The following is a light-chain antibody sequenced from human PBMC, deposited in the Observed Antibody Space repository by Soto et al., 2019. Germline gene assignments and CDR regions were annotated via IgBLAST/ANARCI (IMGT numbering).Light chain of an antibody. CDR2: DAS. CDR3: HQYNSYSGT. V-gene: IGKV1-5*01. J-gene: IGKJ2*01. CDR1: QSINRW. Sequence: DIQMTQSPSTLSASVGDRVTITCWASQSINRWLAWYQQRPGKAPNLLIYDASSLESGVPSRFSGSGSGTEFTLTISSLQPDDFATYYCHQYNSYSGTFGQGTKLEIK.